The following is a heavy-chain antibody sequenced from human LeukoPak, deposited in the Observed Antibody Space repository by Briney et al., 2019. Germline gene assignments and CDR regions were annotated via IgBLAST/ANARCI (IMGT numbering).Heavy chain of an antibody. Sequence: SETLSLTCTVSGGSISGYYWSWIRQPPGEGLEWIGYIYYTGSTNYNPSLKSRVIISVDTSKNQFPLKVSSVTAADTAVYYCVRSKRGTYGWFDPWGQGTLVTVSS. CDR1: GGSISGYY. D-gene: IGHD4-17*01. J-gene: IGHJ5*02. CDR2: IYYTGST. V-gene: IGHV4-59*01. CDR3: VRSKRGTYGWFDP.